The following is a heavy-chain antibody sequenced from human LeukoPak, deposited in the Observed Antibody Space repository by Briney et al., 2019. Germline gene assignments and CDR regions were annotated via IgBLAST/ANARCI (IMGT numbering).Heavy chain of an antibody. Sequence: PSQTLFLTCTVSGGPISSGSYYWSWIRQPAGKGLEWIGRIYTSGSTNYNPSLKSRVTISVDTSKNQFSLKLSSVTAADTAVYYCARSYYYGSGSYYNVAPPRYYYYYMDVWGKGTTVTVSS. V-gene: IGHV4-61*02. D-gene: IGHD3-10*01. CDR2: IYTSGST. CDR3: ARSYYYGSGSYYNVAPPRYYYYYMDV. J-gene: IGHJ6*03. CDR1: GGPISSGSYY.